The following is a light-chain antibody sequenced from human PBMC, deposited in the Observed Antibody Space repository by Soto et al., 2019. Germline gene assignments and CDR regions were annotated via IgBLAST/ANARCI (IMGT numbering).Light chain of an antibody. CDR2: ANH. CDR1: TSNIGNNY. Sequence: QSVLTQPPSVSAAPGQKVTISCSGSTSNIGNNYVSWYQHLPGTAPKLLISANHQRPSGIPDRFSGSKSGTSATLGIAGLQTGDEADYYCGTWDTSLSAGVFGGGTKVTVL. J-gene: IGLJ2*01. CDR3: GTWDTSLSAGV. V-gene: IGLV1-51*01.